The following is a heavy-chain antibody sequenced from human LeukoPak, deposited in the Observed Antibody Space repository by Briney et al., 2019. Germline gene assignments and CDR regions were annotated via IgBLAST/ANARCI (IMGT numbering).Heavy chain of an antibody. J-gene: IGHJ4*02. CDR1: GFTFSSYS. CDR3: ARVSYGDHYFDY. D-gene: IGHD4-17*01. Sequence: GGSLRLSCAASGFTFSSYSMNWVRRAPGKGLEWVSSISSSSSSIYYADSVKGRFTISRDNAKNSLYLEMNSLTPDDTAVYYCARVSYGDHYFDYWGQGILVTVSS. V-gene: IGHV3-21*01. CDR2: ISSSSSSI.